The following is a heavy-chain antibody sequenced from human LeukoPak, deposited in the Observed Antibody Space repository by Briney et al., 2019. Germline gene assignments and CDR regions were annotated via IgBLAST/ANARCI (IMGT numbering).Heavy chain of an antibody. V-gene: IGHV3-30*02. CDR2: IRDEGSTR. D-gene: IGHD3-16*01. J-gene: IGHJ4*02. CDR3: AKVPHSWGLFDS. Sequence: GGSLRLSCAASGFSFSRYGLHWVRQAPGKGLEWVAFIRDEGSTRYYADSVEGRFTVSRDNSKNMLYLQMDSLRTEDTAVYYCAKVPHSWGLFDSWGQGTQVTVSS. CDR1: GFSFSRYG.